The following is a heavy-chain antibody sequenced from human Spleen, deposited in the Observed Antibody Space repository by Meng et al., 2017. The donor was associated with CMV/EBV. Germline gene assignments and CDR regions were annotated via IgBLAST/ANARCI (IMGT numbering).Heavy chain of an antibody. V-gene: IGHV3-74*01. Sequence: GESLKISCAASGFSFTTHWMHWVRQVPGKGLEWVSRVNSDGRGTSYADSVKGRFTISRDNAKNTLYLQMNSLRAEDTTVYYCAKSQQWLVPPFDYWGQGTLVTVSS. CDR2: VNSDGRGT. J-gene: IGHJ4*02. CDR1: GFSFTTHW. D-gene: IGHD6-19*01. CDR3: AKSQQWLVPPFDY.